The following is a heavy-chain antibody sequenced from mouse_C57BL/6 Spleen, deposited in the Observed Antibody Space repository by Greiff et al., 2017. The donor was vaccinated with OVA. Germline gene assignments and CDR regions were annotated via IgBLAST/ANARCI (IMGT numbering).Heavy chain of an antibody. CDR1: GYTFTSSW. CDR2: IDPSDRYT. J-gene: IGHJ4*01. V-gene: IGHV1-69*01. CDR3: ARSTTTVVATGAMDY. D-gene: IGHD1-1*01. Sequence: QVQLQQPGAELVMPGASVKLSCKASGYTFTSSWMHWVKQRPGQGLEWIGEIDPSDRYTNYNQKFKGKSTLTVDKSSSTAYMQLSSLTSEDSAVYYGARSTTTVVATGAMDYWGQGTSVTVSS.